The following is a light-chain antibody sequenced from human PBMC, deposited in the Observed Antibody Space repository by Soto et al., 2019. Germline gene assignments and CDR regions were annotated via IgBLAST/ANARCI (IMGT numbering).Light chain of an antibody. Sequence: QSVLTQSPSGSASLGASVKLTCTLSSGHSSYAIAWHQQQPEKGPRYLMKLNSDGSHSKGDGIPDRFSGSSSGAERYLTISSLQSEDEADYYCQTWGTGTLVFGGGTKLTVL. CDR3: QTWGTGTLV. V-gene: IGLV4-69*01. J-gene: IGLJ2*01. CDR2: LNSDGSH. CDR1: SGHSSYA.